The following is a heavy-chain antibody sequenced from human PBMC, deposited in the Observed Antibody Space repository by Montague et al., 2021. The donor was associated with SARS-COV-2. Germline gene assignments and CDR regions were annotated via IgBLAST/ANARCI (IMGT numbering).Heavy chain of an antibody. CDR2: IGSGGNT. CDR1: KFTFNTYA. CDR3: ASYGVKSPGAFDI. V-gene: IGHV3-23*01. D-gene: IGHD4-17*01. Sequence: SLRLSWSASKFTFNTYAMTWVRQAPGKGLEWVSCIGSGGNTSFADSVQGRFTISRDFSTNTVFLQMNRLRADDTAMYFCASYGVKSPGAFDIWGQGTLVTVSS. J-gene: IGHJ3*02.